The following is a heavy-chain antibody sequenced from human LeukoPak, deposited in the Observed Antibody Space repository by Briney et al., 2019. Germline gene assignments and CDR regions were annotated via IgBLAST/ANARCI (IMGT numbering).Heavy chain of an antibody. CDR3: ARDGSPGDILTGFCPMEY. D-gene: IGHD3-9*01. J-gene: IGHJ4*02. CDR2: IWYDASDR. CDR1: GFTFSPYG. Sequence: PGGSLRLSCAASGFTFSPYGMHWVRQAPGKGLEWVAVIWYDASDRYYADSVKGRFTISRDNSKNTLFLQMNSLRAEDTAIYYCARDGSPGDILTGFCPMEYWGQGALVTVSS. V-gene: IGHV3-33*01.